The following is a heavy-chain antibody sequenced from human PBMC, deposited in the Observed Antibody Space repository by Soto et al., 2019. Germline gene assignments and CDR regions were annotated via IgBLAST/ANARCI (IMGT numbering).Heavy chain of an antibody. CDR2: ISSSGSTI. CDR3: ARDQTGDDAFDI. V-gene: IGHV3-48*03. Sequence: GGSLRLSCAASGFTFSSYEMNWVRQAPGKGLEWVSYISSSGSTIYYADSVKGRFTISRDNAKNSLYLQMNSLRAEDTAVYYCARDQTGDDAFDIWGQGTMVTVSS. J-gene: IGHJ3*02. D-gene: IGHD7-27*01. CDR1: GFTFSSYE.